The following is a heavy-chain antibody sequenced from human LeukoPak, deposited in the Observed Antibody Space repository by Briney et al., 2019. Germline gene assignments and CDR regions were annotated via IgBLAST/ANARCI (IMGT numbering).Heavy chain of an antibody. Sequence: SETLSLTCTVSGGSISSYYWSWIRQPAGKGLEWIGRIYTSGSTNYNPSLKSRVTMSVDTSKNQFSLKLSSVTAADTAVYYCAVPGLLWFGELFQDAFDIWGQGTMVTVSS. CDR2: IYTSGST. CDR1: GGSISSYY. CDR3: AVPGLLWFGELFQDAFDI. V-gene: IGHV4-4*07. D-gene: IGHD3-10*01. J-gene: IGHJ3*02.